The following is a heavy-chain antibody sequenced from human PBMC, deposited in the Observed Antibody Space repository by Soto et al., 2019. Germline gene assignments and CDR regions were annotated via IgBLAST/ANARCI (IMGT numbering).Heavy chain of an antibody. V-gene: IGHV4-31*03. CDR1: GGSISSAGYY. CDR3: AREVPTPYYFDY. J-gene: IGHJ4*02. Sequence: SETLSLTCTVSGGSISSAGYYWSWIRQHPGKGLEWIGYIHYSGSTYYNPSLKSRVTISADTSKNQFSLKVSSVTAADTAVYYCAREVPTPYYFDYWGQGTLVTVSS. CDR2: IHYSGST.